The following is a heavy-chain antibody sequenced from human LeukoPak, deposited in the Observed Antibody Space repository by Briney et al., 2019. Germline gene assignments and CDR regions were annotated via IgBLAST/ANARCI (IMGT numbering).Heavy chain of an antibody. J-gene: IGHJ4*02. CDR2: IYHSGST. D-gene: IGHD3-3*01. V-gene: IGHV4-38-2*01. CDR1: GYSISSGYY. Sequence: SETLSLTCAVSGYSISSGYYWGWIRQPPGKGLEWIGSIYHSGSTYYNPSLKSRVTISVDTSKNQFSLKLSSVTAADTAVYYCATYFRSGRYWGQGTLVTVSS. CDR3: ATYFRSGRY.